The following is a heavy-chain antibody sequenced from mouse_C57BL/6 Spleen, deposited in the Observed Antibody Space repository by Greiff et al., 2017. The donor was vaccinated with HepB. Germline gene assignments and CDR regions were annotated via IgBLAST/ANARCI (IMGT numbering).Heavy chain of an antibody. CDR1: GYTFTSYW. D-gene: IGHD1-1*01. CDR3: ASYYGSSQPHYLDD. V-gene: IGHV1-64*01. J-gene: IGHJ2*01. Sequence: QVQLQQPGAELVKPGASVKLSCKASGYTFTSYWMHWVKQRPGQGLEWIGMIHPNSGSTNYNEKFKSKATLPVDKSSSTAYMQLSSLTSEDSAVYYCASYYGSSQPHYLDDWGQGTTLTVSS. CDR2: IHPNSGST.